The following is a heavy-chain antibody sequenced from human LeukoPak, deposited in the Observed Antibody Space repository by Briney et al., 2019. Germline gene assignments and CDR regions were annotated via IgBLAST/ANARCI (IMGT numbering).Heavy chain of an antibody. Sequence: TSETLSLTCTVSGGSISSSSYYWGWLRQAPGKGLEWVSAISDSGSHTYYTDSVKGRFTISRDNSEDTLYLQMNSLRADDTAVYFCAKKRVSGAMGNCFDSWGQGTLVTVSS. V-gene: IGHV3-23*01. CDR2: ISDSGSHT. CDR1: GGSISSSSYY. J-gene: IGHJ4*02. D-gene: IGHD1-26*01. CDR3: AKKRVSGAMGNCFDS.